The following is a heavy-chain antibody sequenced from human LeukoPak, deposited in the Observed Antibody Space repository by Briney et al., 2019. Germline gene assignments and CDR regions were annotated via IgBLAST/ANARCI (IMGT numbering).Heavy chain of an antibody. J-gene: IGHJ4*02. V-gene: IGHV3-33*06. Sequence: QPGRSLRLSCAASGFTFSNYGMHWVRQAPGKGLEWVAVIWYDGGNKYYADSVKGRFTISRDNSKNTLYLQMNSLRAEDTAVYYCAKDYLGSCTNGVCYTAYFDYWGQGTLVTVSS. CDR2: IWYDGGNK. CDR3: AKDYLGSCTNGVCYTAYFDY. CDR1: GFTFSNYG. D-gene: IGHD2-8*01.